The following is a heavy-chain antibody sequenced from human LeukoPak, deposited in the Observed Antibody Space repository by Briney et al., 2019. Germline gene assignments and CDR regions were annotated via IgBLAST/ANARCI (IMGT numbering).Heavy chain of an antibody. Sequence: SETLSLTCTVSGGSIGSGIYYWSWIRQPPGKGLEWIGYIYYSGSTYYNPSLKSRVTISVDTSKNQFSLKLSSVTAADTAVYYCAREPARFGELFDYWGQGTLVTVSS. J-gene: IGHJ4*02. CDR2: IYYSGST. CDR1: GGSIGSGIYY. V-gene: IGHV4-31*03. CDR3: AREPARFGELFDY. D-gene: IGHD3-10*01.